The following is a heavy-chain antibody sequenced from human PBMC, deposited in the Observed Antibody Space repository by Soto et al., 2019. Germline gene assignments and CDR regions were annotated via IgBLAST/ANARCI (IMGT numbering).Heavy chain of an antibody. J-gene: IGHJ5*02. D-gene: IGHD1-26*01. Sequence: QVQLVQSGAEVKKPGASVNVSCKTSGYSFSNSGINWVRQAPGQGLEWLGWISGYTGKALYAREFQGRLTMTTDTSASTAYMELRSLTADPPAVSFWARGGVVVVLPGFSYLVGHWSDPWAQGTLVTVTS. V-gene: IGHV1-18*01. CDR2: ISGYTGKA. CDR3: ARGGVVVVLPGFSYLVGHWSDP. CDR1: GYSFSNSG.